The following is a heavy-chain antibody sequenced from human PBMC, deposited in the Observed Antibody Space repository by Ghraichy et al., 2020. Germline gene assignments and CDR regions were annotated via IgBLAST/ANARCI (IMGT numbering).Heavy chain of an antibody. CDR1: GFTFSTYA. CDR2: IGGSMTNT. Sequence: GESLNISCAASGFTFSTYAMSWFRQAPGKGLEWVSTIGGSMTNTYYADSVKGRFTISRDNSKNTVYLQVNSLRAEDTALYYCTSNYESFGLADYWGQGALVTVSS. J-gene: IGHJ4*02. CDR3: TSNYESFGLADY. V-gene: IGHV3-23*01. D-gene: IGHD3-22*01.